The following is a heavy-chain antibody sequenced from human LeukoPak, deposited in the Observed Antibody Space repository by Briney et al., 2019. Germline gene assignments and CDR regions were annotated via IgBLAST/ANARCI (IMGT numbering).Heavy chain of an antibody. J-gene: IGHJ4*02. CDR2: IYYSGST. Sequence: SETLSLTCTVSGGSISSQYWSWIRQPPGKGLEWIGYIYYSGSTNYNPSLKSRVTISVDTSKNQFSLKLSSVTAADTAVYYCARERYCSGGSCYPVWGQGTLVTVSS. CDR3: ARERYCSGGSCYPV. D-gene: IGHD2-15*01. CDR1: GGSISSQY. V-gene: IGHV4-59*11.